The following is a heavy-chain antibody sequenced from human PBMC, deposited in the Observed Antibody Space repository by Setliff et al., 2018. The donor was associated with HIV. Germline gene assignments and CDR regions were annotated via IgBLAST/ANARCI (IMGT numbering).Heavy chain of an antibody. D-gene: IGHD3-16*01. CDR2: ISPYNGNT. Sequence: GASVKVSCKASGYTFTSYGISWVRQAPGQGLEWMGWISPYNGNTKYSKKFQGRVTVTTDKSTSTAYVELRSLRFDDTAVYYCARVVQGFASERFTLKNWFDPWGQGTLVTVSS. J-gene: IGHJ5*02. V-gene: IGHV1-18*01. CDR3: ARVVQGFASERFTLKNWFDP. CDR1: GYTFTSYG.